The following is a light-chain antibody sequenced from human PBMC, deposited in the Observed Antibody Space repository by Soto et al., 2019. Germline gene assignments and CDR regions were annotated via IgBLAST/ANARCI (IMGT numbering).Light chain of an antibody. CDR3: QQRANLFT. J-gene: IGKJ3*01. Sequence: EIVLTQSPATLSLSPGEGATLSCRASQSISTYLAWYQQRPGQAPRLLIYDASHRATGIPARFSGSGSGTDFTLTISRLAPEDFATYYCQQRANLFTFGPGTQVHMK. V-gene: IGKV3-11*01. CDR2: DAS. CDR1: QSISTY.